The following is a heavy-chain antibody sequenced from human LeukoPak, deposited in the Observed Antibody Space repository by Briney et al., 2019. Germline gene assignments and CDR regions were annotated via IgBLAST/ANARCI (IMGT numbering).Heavy chain of an antibody. CDR2: IVGDSSKT. V-gene: IGHV3-23*01. CDR1: GHTFHDYA. CDR3: AKQPYNYYYLDV. D-gene: IGHD2-21*01. J-gene: IGHJ6*03. Sequence: GGSLRLSCAISGHTFHDYAMTWVRQAPGKGLEWVSTIVGDSSKTYYADSVKGRFTISRDNSNYMLFLHMNNLRAEDTAIYYCAKQPYNYYYLDVWGKGTTVTVSS.